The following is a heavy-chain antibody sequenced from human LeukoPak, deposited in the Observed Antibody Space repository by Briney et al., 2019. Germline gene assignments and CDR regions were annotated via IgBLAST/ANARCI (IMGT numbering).Heavy chain of an antibody. J-gene: IGHJ6*03. CDR2: INPNSGGT. V-gene: IGHV1-2*02. CDR1: GYTFTGYY. D-gene: IGHD2-15*01. CDR3: ARGVLSCRGDSCFLGSYYYYYYMDV. Sequence: GASVTVSCTASGYTFTGYYMLWVRQAPAQGLEWMGWINPNSGGTNYAQKCQGRVTMTRDTSISTAYMELSSLRSEDTAVYYCARGVLSCRGDSCFLGSYYYYYYMDVWGKGATVTISS.